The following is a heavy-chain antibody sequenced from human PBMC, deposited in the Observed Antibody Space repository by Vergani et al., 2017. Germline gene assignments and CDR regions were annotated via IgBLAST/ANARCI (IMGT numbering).Heavy chain of an antibody. V-gene: IGHV4-30-4*08. Sequence: QVQLQESGPGRVKPSETLSLTCTVSGGSINTGDYFWSWIRQTPGKGLEWIGYIYYSGHVSSNPSLKSRLTMLVDTSKSQFSLSLSAVTAADTAIYYCVRHSIYGSGQFLHVHDYGLDVWGHGTTVTVSS. CDR3: VRHSIYGSGQFLHVHDYGLDV. CDR1: GGSINTGDYF. D-gene: IGHD3-10*01. J-gene: IGHJ6*02. CDR2: IYYSGHV.